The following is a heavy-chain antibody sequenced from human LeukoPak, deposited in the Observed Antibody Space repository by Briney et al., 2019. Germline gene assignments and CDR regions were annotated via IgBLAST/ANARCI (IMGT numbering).Heavy chain of an antibody. CDR2: ISYDGSNK. V-gene: IGHV3-30*18. D-gene: IGHD5-18*01. CDR3: AKDGRGYSYGYYY. Sequence: GGSLRLSCAASGFTFSSYGMHWVRQAPGKGLERVAVISYDGSNKYYADSVKGRFTISRDNSKNTLYLQMNSLRAEDTAVYYCAKDGRGYSYGYYYWGQGTLVTVSS. CDR1: GFTFSSYG. J-gene: IGHJ4*02.